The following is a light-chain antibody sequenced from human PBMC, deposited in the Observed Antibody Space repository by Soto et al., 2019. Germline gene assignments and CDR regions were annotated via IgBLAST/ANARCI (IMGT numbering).Light chain of an antibody. CDR3: QQSYNTPLT. J-gene: IGKJ4*01. V-gene: IGKV1-39*01. CDR2: AAS. Sequence: DIHMTQSPSSLSASVGDRVTIACRASQSISSSLNWYQQTPGKAPQLLIYAASSLHSGVPSRFSASGSGTDFTLTIRSLQPEDFATYYCQQSYNTPLTFGGGTKVDI. CDR1: QSISSS.